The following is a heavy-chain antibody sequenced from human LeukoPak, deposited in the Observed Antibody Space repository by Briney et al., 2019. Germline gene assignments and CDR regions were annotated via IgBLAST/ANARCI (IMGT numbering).Heavy chain of an antibody. J-gene: IGHJ4*02. V-gene: IGHV3-30*02. CDR2: IRYDGSNK. D-gene: IGHD2-2*01. Sequence: PGGSLRLSCAASGFTFSSYGMHWVRQAPGKGLESVAFIRYDGSNKYYADSVKGRFTISRDNSKNTLYLQMNSLRAEDTAVYYCAKDQGIVVVPAAHDYWGQGTLVTVSS. CDR3: AKDQGIVVVPAAHDY. CDR1: GFTFSSYG.